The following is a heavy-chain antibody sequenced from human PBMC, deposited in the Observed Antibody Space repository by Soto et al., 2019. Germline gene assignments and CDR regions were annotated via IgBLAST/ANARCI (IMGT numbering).Heavy chain of an antibody. Sequence: PGGSLRLSCAASGFTFSSYSMNWVRQAPGKGLEWVSYISSSSTIYYADSVKGRFTISRDNAKNSLYLQMNSLRAEDTAVYYCASGYCSGGSCYYSPLDASDIWGQGTMVTVSS. V-gene: IGHV3-48*01. CDR1: GFTFSSYS. CDR3: ASGYCSGGSCYYSPLDASDI. J-gene: IGHJ3*02. CDR2: ISSSSTI. D-gene: IGHD2-15*01.